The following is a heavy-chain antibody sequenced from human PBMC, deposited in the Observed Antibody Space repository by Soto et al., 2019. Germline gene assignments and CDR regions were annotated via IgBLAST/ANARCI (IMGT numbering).Heavy chain of an antibody. J-gene: IGHJ4*02. CDR3: ARQVVPFGMFYFDY. Sequence: SETLSLTCTVSGGSISSTSYFWGWFRQPPGKGLEWIGSIYYSGNTYYNPSLKGRVTISVDRSKNQFSLRLNSATAADTAMFHCARQVVPFGMFYFDYWGQGTLVT. CDR2: IYYSGNT. CDR1: GGSISSTSYF. D-gene: IGHD2-2*01. V-gene: IGHV4-39*01.